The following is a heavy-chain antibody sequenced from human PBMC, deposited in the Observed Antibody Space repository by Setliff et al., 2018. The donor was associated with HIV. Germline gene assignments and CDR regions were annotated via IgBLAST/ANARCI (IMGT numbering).Heavy chain of an antibody. V-gene: IGHV5-51*01. CDR1: GYRFTSYW. J-gene: IGHJ3*02. Sequence: PGESLKISCKGSGYRFTSYWIGWVRQMPGKGLEWMGIIYPGDSDTRYSPSFQGQVTISADKSISTAYLQWSSLKASDTAMYYCARPLPYYNFWSGYDAFDIWGQGTMVNVSS. CDR3: ARPLPYYNFWSGYDAFDI. D-gene: IGHD3-3*01. CDR2: IYPGDSDT.